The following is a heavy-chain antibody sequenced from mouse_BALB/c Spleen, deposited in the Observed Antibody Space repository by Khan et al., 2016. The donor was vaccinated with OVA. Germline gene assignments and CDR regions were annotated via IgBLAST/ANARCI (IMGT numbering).Heavy chain of an antibody. J-gene: IGHJ4*01. V-gene: IGHV14-3*02. D-gene: IGHD2-1*01. CDR2: IDPANGNT. CDR3: SREGNPDYDAMDY. Sequence: EVQLQQSGAELVKPGDSVKLSYTASGFNIKDTYMHWVKQRPEKGLEWIGRIDPANGNTTYDQKFQGKATITADTSYKSAYLQLSSLTSEDTAVYYCSREGNPDYDAMDYWGKGTLVTVSS. CDR1: GFNIKDTY.